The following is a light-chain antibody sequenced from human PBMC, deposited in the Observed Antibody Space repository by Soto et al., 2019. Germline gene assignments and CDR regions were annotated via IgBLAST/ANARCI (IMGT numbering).Light chain of an antibody. V-gene: IGKV3-11*01. CDR2: DAS. CDR1: QSISSQ. CDR3: RQRNNWPLT. Sequence: EIVLTQSPATLSLSPGERATLSCRASQSISSQLAWYQQKPGQAPRLLIHDASNRATGTPARLSGSGSGTDFTRTISSLEPEDFAVYYCRQRNNWPLTFGPGTKVDIK. J-gene: IGKJ3*01.